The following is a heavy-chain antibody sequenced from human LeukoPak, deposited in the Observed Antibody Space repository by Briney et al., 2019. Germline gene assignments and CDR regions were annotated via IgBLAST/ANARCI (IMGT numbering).Heavy chain of an antibody. J-gene: IGHJ6*02. Sequence: ASVKVSCKASGYTFTGYDMHWGRQAPGQGLEWMGWINPNSGGTNYAQKFQGRVTMPRDASISTAYMELNRLRSDDTAVYYCATLWGSGGMDVWGQGTTVTVSS. D-gene: IGHD3-16*01. CDR3: ATLWGSGGMDV. CDR1: GYTFTGYD. V-gene: IGHV1-2*02. CDR2: INPNSGGT.